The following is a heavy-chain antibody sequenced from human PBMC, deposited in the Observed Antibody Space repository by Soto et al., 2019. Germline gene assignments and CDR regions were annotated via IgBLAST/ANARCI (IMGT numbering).Heavy chain of an antibody. D-gene: IGHD3-10*01. CDR1: GFSLSTSGVG. CDR3: AHFHRGSGIHHFWFDP. J-gene: IGHJ5*02. Sequence: QITLKESGPTLVKPTQTLTLTCTFSGFSLSTSGVGVGWIRQPPGKALEWLALIYWDDDKRYSPSLKSRLTITKDTSNNQVVLIMTNLDPLDTATSYCAHFHRGSGIHHFWFDPWGQGTLVTVSS. CDR2: IYWDDDK. V-gene: IGHV2-5*02.